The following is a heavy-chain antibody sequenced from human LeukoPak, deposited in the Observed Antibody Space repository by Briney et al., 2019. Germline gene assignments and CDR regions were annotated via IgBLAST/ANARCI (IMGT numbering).Heavy chain of an antibody. CDR3: ARDLRIAAAGTVLGNWFDP. CDR2: ISPYNGDT. V-gene: IGHV1-18*01. D-gene: IGHD6-13*01. CDR1: GYTFTIYG. Sequence: GASVKVSFTASGYTFTIYGITWVRQAPGQGLEWMGWISPYNGDTDYAQKLQGRLTMTTDTPTSTAYMELRSLRSDDTAVYYCARDLRIAAAGTVLGNWFDPWGQGTLVTVSS. J-gene: IGHJ5*02.